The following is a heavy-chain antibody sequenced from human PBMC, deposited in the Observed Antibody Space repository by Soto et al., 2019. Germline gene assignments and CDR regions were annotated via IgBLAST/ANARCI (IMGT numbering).Heavy chain of an antibody. Sequence: QPPGKGLEWIGYIYYSGSTNYNPSLKSRVTISVDTSKNQFSLKLSSVTAADTAVYYCARHFETVAGFDYWGQGTLVTVSS. D-gene: IGHD6-19*01. CDR2: IYYSGST. J-gene: IGHJ4*02. CDR3: ARHFETVAGFDY. V-gene: IGHV4-59*08.